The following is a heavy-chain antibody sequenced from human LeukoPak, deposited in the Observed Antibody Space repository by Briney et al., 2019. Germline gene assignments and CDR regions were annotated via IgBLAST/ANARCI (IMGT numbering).Heavy chain of an antibody. J-gene: IGHJ4*02. D-gene: IGHD2-8*01. Sequence: WASVKVSCKASGYTFTGYYMHWVRQAPGQGLEWMGWINPNSGGTNYAQKFQGRVTMTRDTSISTAYMELSRLRSEDTAVYYCATGSNPVNLLDYWGQGTLVTVSS. CDR2: INPNSGGT. CDR3: ATGSNPVNLLDY. CDR1: GYTFTGYY. V-gene: IGHV1-2*02.